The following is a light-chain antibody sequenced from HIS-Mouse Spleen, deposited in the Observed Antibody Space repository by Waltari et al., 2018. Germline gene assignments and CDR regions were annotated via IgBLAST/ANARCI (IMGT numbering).Light chain of an antibody. J-gene: IGLJ3*02. V-gene: IGLV2-23*01. CDR2: EGS. Sequence: QSALTQPASVSGSPGQSITISCTGTSSDVGRYNLVSWYQQHPGKAPKLMIYEGSKRPSGVSNRFSGSKAGTTAYLTITGHQAEAEADYYCCSYASSSTWVFGGGPKLTVL. CDR3: CSYASSSTWV. CDR1: SSDVGRYNL.